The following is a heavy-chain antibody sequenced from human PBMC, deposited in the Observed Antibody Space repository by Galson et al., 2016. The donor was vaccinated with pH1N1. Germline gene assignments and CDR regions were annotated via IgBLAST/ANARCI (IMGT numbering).Heavy chain of an antibody. D-gene: IGHD2-15*01. Sequence: SVKVSCKASGYTLSRYYMHWLRQAPGQGLEWMGIIDPGSGSTTYAQKFQGRVTMTHDTATNTVYMELSSLRSDDTAVYLCARRYYFDYWGQGTLVAVSS. CDR1: GYTLSRYY. CDR3: ARRYYFDY. CDR2: IDPGSGST. J-gene: IGHJ4*02. V-gene: IGHV1-46*03.